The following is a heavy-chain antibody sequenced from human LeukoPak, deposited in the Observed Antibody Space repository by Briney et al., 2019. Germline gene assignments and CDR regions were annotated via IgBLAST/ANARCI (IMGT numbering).Heavy chain of an antibody. CDR1: GGSISSSSYY. V-gene: IGHV4-39*01. Sequence: SETLSLTCTVSGGSISSSSYYWGWTRQPPGKGLEWIGSIYYSGSTYYNPSLKSRVTISVDTSKNQFSLKLSSVTAADTAVYYCARYVFAYYYGSGNNYWGQGTLVTVSS. J-gene: IGHJ4*02. D-gene: IGHD3-10*01. CDR3: ARYVFAYYYGSGNNY. CDR2: IYYSGST.